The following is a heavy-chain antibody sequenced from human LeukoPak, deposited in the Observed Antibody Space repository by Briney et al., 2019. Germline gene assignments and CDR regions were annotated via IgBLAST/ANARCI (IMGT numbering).Heavy chain of an antibody. V-gene: IGHV2-70*11. D-gene: IGHD6-13*01. CDR1: GFSLSTSGMC. CDR3: ARIRGGSLPVSSSWLLDY. Sequence: ESGPTLVNPTQTLTLTCTFSGFSLSTSGMCVSWIRQPPGKALEWLARIDWDDDKYYSTSLKTRLTISKDTSKNQVVLTMTNMDPVDTATYYCARIRGGSLPVSSSWLLDYWGQGTLVSVSS. J-gene: IGHJ4*02. CDR2: IDWDDDK.